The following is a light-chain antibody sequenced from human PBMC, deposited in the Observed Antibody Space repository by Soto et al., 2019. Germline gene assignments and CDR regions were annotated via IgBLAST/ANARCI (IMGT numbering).Light chain of an antibody. J-gene: IGLJ2*01. Sequence: QSVLTQPPSVSAAPGQKVTISCSGSSSNIGNNYVSWYQQLPGTAPKLLIYDNNKRPSGIPDRFSGSKSGTSATLGITGLQTGDEAYYYCGTWDSSLSAEFGGGTKLTVL. CDR1: SSNIGNNY. CDR2: DNN. V-gene: IGLV1-51*01. CDR3: GTWDSSLSAE.